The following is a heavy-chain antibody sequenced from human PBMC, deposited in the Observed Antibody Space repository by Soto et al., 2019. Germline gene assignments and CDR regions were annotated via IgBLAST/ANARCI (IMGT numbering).Heavy chain of an antibody. Sequence: QVQLVESGGGVVQPGRSLRLSCAASGFTFRNYAMHWVRQAPGKGLEWVVVISYDGSKRYYADSREGRFTISRDNSNNTLYLQMNSLTDADTAVYYCVRAPGSATVTTSYVDYWGQGTLVTVSS. CDR1: GFTFRNYA. V-gene: IGHV3-30-3*01. D-gene: IGHD4-17*01. CDR3: VRAPGSATVTTSYVDY. CDR2: ISYDGSKR. J-gene: IGHJ4*02.